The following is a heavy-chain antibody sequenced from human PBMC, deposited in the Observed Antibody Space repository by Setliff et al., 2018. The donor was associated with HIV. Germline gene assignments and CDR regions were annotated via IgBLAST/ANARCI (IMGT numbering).Heavy chain of an antibody. CDR3: SKGVKWLAP. D-gene: IGHD2-21*01. Sequence: PGGSLRLSCAASGFSVSSSYMTWVRQAPGGGLEWVAVMYGDEVRHYTDSVKGRFTISRDNSRNTLYLQMYSLRTEDTAMYYCSKGVKWLAPWGQGTPVTVSS. J-gene: IGHJ5*02. CDR1: GFSVSSSY. V-gene: IGHV3-53*01. CDR2: MYGDEVR.